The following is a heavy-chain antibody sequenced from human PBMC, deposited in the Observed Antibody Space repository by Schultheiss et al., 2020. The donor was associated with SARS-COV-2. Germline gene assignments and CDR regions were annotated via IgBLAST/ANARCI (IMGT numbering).Heavy chain of an antibody. J-gene: IGHJ6*02. D-gene: IGHD6-19*01. CDR3: ARGAVAGTYG. Sequence: ASVKVSCKASGGTFSSYAISWVRQAPGQGLEWMGWINPNSGGTNYAQKFQGRVTMTRDTSISTAYMELSRLRSDDTAVYYCARGAVAGTYGWGQGTTVTVSS. V-gene: IGHV1-2*02. CDR1: GGTFSSYA. CDR2: INPNSGGT.